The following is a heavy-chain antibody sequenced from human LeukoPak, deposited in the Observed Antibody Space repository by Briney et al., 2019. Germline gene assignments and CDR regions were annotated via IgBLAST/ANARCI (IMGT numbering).Heavy chain of an antibody. V-gene: IGHV3-33*01. CDR1: GFTFSSYG. CDR2: IWYDGSNK. D-gene: IGHD2-15*01. J-gene: IGHJ6*02. CDR3: ARGGYCSGGSCSYYYYYGMDV. Sequence: GGSLRLSCAASGFTFSSYGMHWVRQAPGKGLEWVAVIWYDGSNKYYADSVKGRFTISRDNPKNTLYLQMNSLRAEDTAVYYCARGGYCSGGSCSYYYYYGMDVWGQGTTVTVSS.